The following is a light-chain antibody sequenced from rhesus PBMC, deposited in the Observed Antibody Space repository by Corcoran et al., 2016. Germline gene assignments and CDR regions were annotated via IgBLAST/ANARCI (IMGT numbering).Light chain of an antibody. Sequence: DIQVTQSPSSLSASVGDTVTITCQASQAISNNLAWYQQKPGNVPKLLIYAASTLQTGVPSRFSGSGSGTDFTLTLSSLPPEDFATYYCQHGYGVLVSFGQGTKVEIK. CDR1: QAISNN. CDR3: QHGYGVLVS. J-gene: IGKJ2*01. CDR2: AAS. V-gene: IGKV1S11*01.